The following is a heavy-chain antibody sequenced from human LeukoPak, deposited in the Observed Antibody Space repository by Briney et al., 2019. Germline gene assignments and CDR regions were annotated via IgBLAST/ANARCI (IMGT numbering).Heavy chain of an antibody. J-gene: IGHJ5*02. V-gene: IGHV1-18*01. Sequence: ASVKVSCKASGYTFTSYGISWVRQAPGQGLEWMGWISAYNGNTNYAQKLQGRVTMTTDTSTSTAYMELRSLRSDDTAVYYCARVGRTYYEILTGCNWFDPWGQGTLVTVSS. D-gene: IGHD3-9*01. CDR3: ARVGRTYYEILTGCNWFDP. CDR2: ISAYNGNT. CDR1: GYTFTSYG.